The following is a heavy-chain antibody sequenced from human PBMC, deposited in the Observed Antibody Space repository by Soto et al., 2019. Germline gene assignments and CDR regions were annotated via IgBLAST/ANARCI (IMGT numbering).Heavy chain of an antibody. J-gene: IGHJ5*02. CDR3: ARDDYDFGPDRFDP. Sequence: ASVKVSCKASGFTFTSHGLSWVRQAPGQGLEWMGWISAYNGNTNYAQKLQGRVTMTTDTSTSTAYMELRSLRSDDTAVYYCARDDYDFGPDRFDPWGQGTLVTVSS. V-gene: IGHV1-18*01. CDR1: GFTFTSHG. CDR2: ISAYNGNT. D-gene: IGHD3-3*01.